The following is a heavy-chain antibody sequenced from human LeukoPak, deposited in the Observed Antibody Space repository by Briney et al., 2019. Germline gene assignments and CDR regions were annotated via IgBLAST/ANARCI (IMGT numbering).Heavy chain of an antibody. D-gene: IGHD3-9*01. CDR2: ISSSGSTI. CDR3: AGDQSVRTYDILTGYYTPTFDY. Sequence: GGSLRLSCAASGFTFSDYYMSWIRQAPGKGLEWVSYISSSGSTIYYADSVKGRFTISRDNAKNSLYLQMNSLRAEDTAVYYCAGDQSVRTYDILTGYYTPTFDYWGQGTLVTVSS. J-gene: IGHJ4*02. CDR1: GFTFSDYY. V-gene: IGHV3-11*01.